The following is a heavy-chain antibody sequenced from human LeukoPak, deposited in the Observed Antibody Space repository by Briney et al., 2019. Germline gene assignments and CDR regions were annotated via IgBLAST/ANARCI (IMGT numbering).Heavy chain of an antibody. Sequence: QPGRSLRLSCAASGCTFSSYAMHWVRQAPGKGLEWVAVISYDGSNKYYADSVKGRFTISRDNSKNTLYLQMNSLRAEDTAVYYCARDESDGGVPVDYWGQGTLVTVSS. V-gene: IGHV3-30-3*01. CDR1: GCTFSSYA. CDR2: ISYDGSNK. D-gene: IGHD3-16*01. CDR3: ARDESDGGVPVDY. J-gene: IGHJ4*02.